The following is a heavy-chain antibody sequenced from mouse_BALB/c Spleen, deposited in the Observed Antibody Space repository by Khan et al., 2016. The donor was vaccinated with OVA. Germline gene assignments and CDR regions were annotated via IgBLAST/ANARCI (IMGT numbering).Heavy chain of an antibody. V-gene: IGHV5-6*01. CDR2: ISSGGDYT. CDR1: GFTFSSYS. Sequence: EVELVESGGDLVKPGGSLKLSCAASGFTFSSYSMSWVRQTPDKRLEWVASISSGGDYTYYPDLVKGRFTISRDNAKNTLYLEMSSLKSEDTAMYYCASHLTGSFAYWGQGTLVTVSA. CDR3: ASHLTGSFAY. D-gene: IGHD4-1*01. J-gene: IGHJ3*01.